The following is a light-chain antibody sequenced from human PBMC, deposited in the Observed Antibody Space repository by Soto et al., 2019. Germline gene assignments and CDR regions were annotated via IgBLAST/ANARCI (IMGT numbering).Light chain of an antibody. J-gene: IGKJ1*01. V-gene: IGKV3-20*01. CDR3: HQFGSSPPRT. CDR2: AAS. CDR1: QSVSSTS. Sequence: IVLTQSPGTLSLSPGERATLSCRASQSVSSTSLAWYQHKSGQPPRLLIYAASRRATGIPDRFSGSGSGTDFTLTISRLEPEDFAVYYCHQFGSSPPRTFGQGTKVDIK.